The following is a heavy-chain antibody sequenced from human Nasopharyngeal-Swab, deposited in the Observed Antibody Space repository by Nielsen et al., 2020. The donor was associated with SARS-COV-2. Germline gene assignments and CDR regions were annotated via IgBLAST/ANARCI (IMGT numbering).Heavy chain of an antibody. J-gene: IGHJ6*02. Sequence: GESLKISCAASGFTFSSYSVNWVRRAPGKGLEWVSSISSSSTYKYYADSVKGRFTISRDNSNNLLYLQMNNLRAEDTAVYYCARDNGIGAYFYYGMDIWGQGTTVTVSS. CDR3: ARDNGIGAYFYYGMDI. CDR1: GFTFSSYS. V-gene: IGHV3-21*06. CDR2: ISSSSTYK. D-gene: IGHD3-10*01.